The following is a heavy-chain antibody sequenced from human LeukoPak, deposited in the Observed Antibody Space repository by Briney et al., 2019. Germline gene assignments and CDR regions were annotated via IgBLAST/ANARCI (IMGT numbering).Heavy chain of an antibody. CDR1: GFTFSSYA. Sequence: GGSLRLSCAASGFTFSSYAMSWVRQAPGKGLEWVSPLSGSGGSTYYADSVKGRFTISRDNSKNTLYLQMNSLRAEDTAVYYCARKMGSFGFDYWGQGSLVTVSS. CDR3: ARKMGSFGFDY. V-gene: IGHV3-23*01. J-gene: IGHJ4*02. D-gene: IGHD5-18*01. CDR2: LSGSGGST.